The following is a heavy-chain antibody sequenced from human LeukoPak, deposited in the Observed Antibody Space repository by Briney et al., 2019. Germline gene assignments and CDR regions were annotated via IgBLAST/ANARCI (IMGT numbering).Heavy chain of an antibody. V-gene: IGHV3-23*01. Sequence: GGSLRLSCAASGFTFNNAAMSWVRQTPGTGLEWVATISGPGTDTYYTDSVKGRFTISRDNSKNTLYLQMNSLRAEDTAVYYCAKDLMVRGVWYFDYWGQGTLVTVSS. CDR2: ISGPGTDT. CDR1: GFTFNNAA. CDR3: AKDLMVRGVWYFDY. D-gene: IGHD3-10*01. J-gene: IGHJ4*02.